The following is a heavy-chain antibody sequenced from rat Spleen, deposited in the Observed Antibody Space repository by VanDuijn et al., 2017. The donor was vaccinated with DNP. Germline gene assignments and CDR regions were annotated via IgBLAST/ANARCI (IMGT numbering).Heavy chain of an antibody. CDR3: ARGILRLHAMDA. D-gene: IGHD1-6*01. J-gene: IGHJ4*01. CDR2: ISTNGGNS. Sequence: EVQVVESGGGLVQPGRSLKLSCAASGFTFSNYYMAWVRQAPKKGLEWVAAISTNGGNSYYRDSVRGRFTISRDYARSTLYLQMSSLRSEDMATYYCARGILRLHAMDAWGQGTSVTVSS. V-gene: IGHV5-25*01. CDR1: GFTFSNYY.